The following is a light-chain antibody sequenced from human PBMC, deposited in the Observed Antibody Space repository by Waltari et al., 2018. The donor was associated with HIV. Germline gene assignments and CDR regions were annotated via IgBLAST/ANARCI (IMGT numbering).Light chain of an antibody. J-gene: IGKJ4*01. CDR3: QQYYSTPLT. V-gene: IGKV4-1*01. Sequence: DIVMTQSPDSLAVALGERATIKCKSSHSLLYGSNNKRYLAWYQQKPGQPPKLLIYWASTRESGVPDRFSGSGSGTDFTITISSLQAEDVAVYYCQQYYSTPLTFGGGTKVEIK. CDR2: WAS. CDR1: HSLLYGSNNKRY.